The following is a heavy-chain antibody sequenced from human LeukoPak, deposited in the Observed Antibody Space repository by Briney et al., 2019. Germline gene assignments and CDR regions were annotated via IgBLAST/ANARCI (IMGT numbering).Heavy chain of an antibody. CDR2: INWNSDSI. Sequence: GGSLRLSCAVSGFTFDDYAMHWVRQVPGKGLEWVSGINWNSDSIGYADSVKGRFTISRDNAKNSLYLQMNSLRAEDTAVYYCARYYYDSSAYYYFDYWGQGTLVTVSS. V-gene: IGHV3-9*01. J-gene: IGHJ4*02. CDR3: ARYYYDSSAYYYFDY. CDR1: GFTFDDYA. D-gene: IGHD3-22*01.